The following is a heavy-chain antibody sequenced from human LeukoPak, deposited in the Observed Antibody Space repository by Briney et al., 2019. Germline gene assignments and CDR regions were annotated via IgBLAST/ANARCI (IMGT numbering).Heavy chain of an antibody. D-gene: IGHD3-3*01. J-gene: IGHJ5*02. Sequence: ASVKVSCKASGYTFTGYYIHWVRQAPGQGLEWRGWINPNSGGTNYAQKFQGRVTMTRDTSISTAYMELSRLRSDDTGVYYCAMYDFWSGYQRDNWFDPWGQGTLVTVSS. CDR2: INPNSGGT. V-gene: IGHV1-2*02. CDR3: AMYDFWSGYQRDNWFDP. CDR1: GYTFTGYY.